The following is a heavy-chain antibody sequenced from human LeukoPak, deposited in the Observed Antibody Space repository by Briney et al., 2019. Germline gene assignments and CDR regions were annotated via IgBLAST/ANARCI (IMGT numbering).Heavy chain of an antibody. CDR3: ARFGGGGGGYQRNWFDA. J-gene: IGHJ5*02. Sequence: GESLKISCKGPGYRFADYWIGWVRQMPGKGLEWMAIIFTLQSETKYPPSFQGPPPLSADKSTSTAYLQGGSLQASDTSIYYCARFGGGGGGYQRNWFDAWGQGTLVTVSS. D-gene: IGHD3-16*01. V-gene: IGHV5-51*01. CDR2: IFTLQSET. CDR1: GYRFADYW.